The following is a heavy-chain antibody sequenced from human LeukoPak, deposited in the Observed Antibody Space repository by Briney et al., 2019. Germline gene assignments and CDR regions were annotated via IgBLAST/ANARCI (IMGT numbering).Heavy chain of an antibody. J-gene: IGHJ4*02. Sequence: GGSLRLSCAASGFTFSDYYMTWIRQAPGKGLECVSYISSSSDYTNYPDSVKGRFTISRDNAKNSLYLQMNSLRAEDTAVYYCARVKVGATNRFDYWGQGTLVTVSS. V-gene: IGHV3-11*05. CDR1: GFTFSDYY. D-gene: IGHD1-26*01. CDR3: ARVKVGATNRFDY. CDR2: ISSSSDYT.